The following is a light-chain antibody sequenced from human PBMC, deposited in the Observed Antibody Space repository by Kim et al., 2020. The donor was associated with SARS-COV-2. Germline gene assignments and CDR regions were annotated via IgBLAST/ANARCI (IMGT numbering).Light chain of an antibody. CDR3: MQGILWPYT. CDR1: QSLVHSNGNTY. Sequence: DVVVTQSPLSLPVTLGQPASISCRSSQSLVHSNGNTYLSWFQQRPGQSPRRLIYRVSTRDSGVPDRFSGYGSGTDFTLKISRVEAEDVGVYYCMQGILWPYTFGQGTKLEI. V-gene: IGKV2-30*02. CDR2: RVS. J-gene: IGKJ2*01.